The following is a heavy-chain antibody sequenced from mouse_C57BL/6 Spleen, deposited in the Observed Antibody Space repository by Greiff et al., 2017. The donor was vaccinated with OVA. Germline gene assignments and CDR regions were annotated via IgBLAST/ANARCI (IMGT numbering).Heavy chain of an antibody. Sequence: VQLQQSGAELVKPGASVKLSCKASGYTFTEYTIHWVKQRSGQGLEWIGWFYPGSGSIKYNEKFKDKATLTADKSSSTVYMELSRLTSEDSAVYYCARHEGSPRDGYLYYFDYWGQGTTLTVSS. CDR1: GYTFTEYT. CDR2: FYPGSGSI. CDR3: ARHEGSPRDGYLYYFDY. J-gene: IGHJ2*01. D-gene: IGHD2-3*01. V-gene: IGHV1-62-2*01.